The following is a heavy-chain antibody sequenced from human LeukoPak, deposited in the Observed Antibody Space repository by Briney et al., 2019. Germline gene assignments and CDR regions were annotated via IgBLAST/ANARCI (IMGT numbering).Heavy chain of an antibody. CDR2: INSDGSDT. D-gene: IGHD5-18*01. CDR3: ARVVKKDTAMIFDI. Sequence: PGGSLRLSCAASGFTSSNYWMHWVRQAPGKGLVWVSRINSDGSDTSYADSVKGRFTISRENAKNTLYLQMNSLRAEDTAVYYCARVVKKDTAMIFDIWGQGTMVTVSS. CDR1: GFTSSNYW. V-gene: IGHV3-74*01. J-gene: IGHJ3*02.